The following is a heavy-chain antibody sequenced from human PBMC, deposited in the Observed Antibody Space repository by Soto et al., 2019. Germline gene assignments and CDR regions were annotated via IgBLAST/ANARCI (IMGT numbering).Heavy chain of an antibody. CDR3: ARMRGLRYWAGPFDY. J-gene: IGHJ4*02. Sequence: PSETLSLTCAVYGGSFSGYYWGWIRQPPGKGLEWIGEINHSGSTNYNPSLKSRVTISVDTSKNQFSLKLSSVTAADTAVYYCARMRGLRYWAGPFDYWGQGTLVTVS. V-gene: IGHV4-34*01. CDR2: INHSGST. CDR1: GGSFSGYY. D-gene: IGHD5-12*01.